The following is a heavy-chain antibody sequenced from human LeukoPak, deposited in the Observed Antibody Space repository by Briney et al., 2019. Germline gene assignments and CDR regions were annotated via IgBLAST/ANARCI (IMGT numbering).Heavy chain of an antibody. CDR1: GGSFSGYY. J-gene: IGHJ4*02. Sequence: ASETLSLTCAVYGGSFSGYYWSWIRQPPGKGLEWIGEINHSGGTNYNPSLKSRVTISVDTSKNQLSLKLSSVTAADTAVYYCARERNPNMITFGGVIAAIDYWGQGTLVTVSS. CDR2: INHSGGT. V-gene: IGHV4-34*01. D-gene: IGHD3-16*02. CDR3: ARERNPNMITFGGVIAAIDY.